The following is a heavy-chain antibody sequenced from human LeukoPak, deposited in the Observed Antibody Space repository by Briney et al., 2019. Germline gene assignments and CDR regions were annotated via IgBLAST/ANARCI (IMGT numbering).Heavy chain of an antibody. CDR3: ARAIYDSSGYYRYYFDY. CDR1: GGTFSSYA. V-gene: IGHV1-69*13. D-gene: IGHD3-22*01. CDR2: IIPIFGTA. J-gene: IGHJ4*02. Sequence: SVKVSCKASGGTFSSYAISWVRQAPGQGLEWMGGIIPIFGTANYAQKFQGRVTITADESTSTAYMELSSLRSEDTAVYYCARAIYDSSGYYRYYFDYWGQGTLVTVSS.